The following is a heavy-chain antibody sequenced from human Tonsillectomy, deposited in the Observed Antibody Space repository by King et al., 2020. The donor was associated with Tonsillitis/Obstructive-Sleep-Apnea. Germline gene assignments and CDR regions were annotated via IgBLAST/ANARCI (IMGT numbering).Heavy chain of an antibody. D-gene: IGHD4-11*01. V-gene: IGHV2-5*02. Sequence: TLKESGPTLVKPTQTLTLTCTFSGFSLSTSAVGVGWIRQPPGKALEWLALIYWDDDKRYSPSLKSRLTITKDTSKNQVALTMINMDPVDTATYYCAHTMTTITDFDYWGQGTLVTVSS. J-gene: IGHJ4*02. CDR3: AHTMTTITDFDY. CDR2: IYWDDDK. CDR1: GFSLSTSAVG.